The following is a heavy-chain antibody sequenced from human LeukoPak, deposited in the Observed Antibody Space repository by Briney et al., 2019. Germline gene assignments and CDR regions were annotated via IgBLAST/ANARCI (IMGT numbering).Heavy chain of an antibody. CDR2: ISGDGGST. V-gene: IGHV3-43*02. Sequence: GGSLRLSCAASGFTFDDYAMHWVRQAPGKGLEWVSLISGDGGSTYYADSVKGRFTISRDNSKNSLYLQMNSLRTEDTALYYCAKDSGSYDHPFFDYWGQGTLVTVSS. J-gene: IGHJ4*02. CDR1: GFTFDDYA. D-gene: IGHD1-26*01. CDR3: AKDSGSYDHPFFDY.